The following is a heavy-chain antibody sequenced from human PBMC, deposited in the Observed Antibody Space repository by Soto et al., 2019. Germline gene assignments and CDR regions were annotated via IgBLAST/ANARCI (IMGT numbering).Heavy chain of an antibody. Sequence: SGPTPVTPTQTLTLTSTFSGSSISTSGAGVGWIRQPPDKALEWLALINWDDDKRYSPSLKSRLTITKDTSKNQVVSTMTNMDPVDTATYYGARSESIALVHWGKGTLVTVSS. CDR3: ARSESIALVH. CDR2: INWDDDK. J-gene: IGHJ4*02. CDR1: GSSISTSGAG. D-gene: IGHD6-19*01. V-gene: IGHV2-5*02.